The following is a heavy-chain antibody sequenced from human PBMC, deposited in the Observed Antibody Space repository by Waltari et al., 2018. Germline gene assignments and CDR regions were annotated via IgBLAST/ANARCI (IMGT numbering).Heavy chain of an antibody. D-gene: IGHD6-19*01. Sequence: EVQLVEYGGGLVKPGGSLRLSCAASGFKFRDYAMNWVRQAPGKGLEVGASIGSSSRFMDYADSVRVRFTVSRDNAKNTLYLQMDTLRAEDTSVYYCAREGADQWVVEDYGMDVWGQGTTVTVS. CDR3: AREGADQWVVEDYGMDV. J-gene: IGHJ6*02. CDR2: IGSSSRFM. CDR1: GFKFRDYA. V-gene: IGHV3-21*02.